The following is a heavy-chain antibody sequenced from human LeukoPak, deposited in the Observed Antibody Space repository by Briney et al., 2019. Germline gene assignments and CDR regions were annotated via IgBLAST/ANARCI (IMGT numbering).Heavy chain of an antibody. CDR3: ARGGYSSSWYNYYYYGMDV. Sequence: ASVKVSCKASGYTFTSYGTSWVRQAPGQGLEWMGWISAYNGNTNYAQKLQGRVTMTTDTSTSTAYMELRSLRSDDTAVYYCARGGYSSSWYNYYYYGMDVWGQGTTVTVSS. D-gene: IGHD6-13*01. CDR2: ISAYNGNT. V-gene: IGHV1-18*01. CDR1: GYTFTSYG. J-gene: IGHJ6*02.